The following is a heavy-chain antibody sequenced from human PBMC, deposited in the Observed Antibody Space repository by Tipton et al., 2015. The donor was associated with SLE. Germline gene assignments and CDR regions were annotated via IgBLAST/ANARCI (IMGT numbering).Heavy chain of an antibody. J-gene: IGHJ6*03. Sequence: TLSLTCTVSGGSISSSIWWTWVRQPPGKGLEWIGEIFHSGSTNYNPSLRGRVTMSLDKSKNQFSLKLSSVTAADTAVYYCARAGAGYYYYSYMDVWGKGTTLTVSS. V-gene: IGHV4-4*02. CDR2: IFHSGST. CDR1: GGSISSSIW. CDR3: ARAGAGYYYYSYMDV.